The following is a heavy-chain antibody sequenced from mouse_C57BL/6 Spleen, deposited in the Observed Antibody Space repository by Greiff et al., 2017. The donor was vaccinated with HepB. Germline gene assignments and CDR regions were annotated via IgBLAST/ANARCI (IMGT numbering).Heavy chain of an antibody. CDR2: IDPEDGDT. D-gene: IGHD2-2*01. CDR3: TTYFYYGYDVYYFDY. J-gene: IGHJ2*01. Sequence: EVKLMESGAELVRPGASVKLSCTASGFNIKDYYMHWVKQRPEQGLEWIGRIDPEDGDTEYAPKFQGKATMTADTSSNTAYLQLSSLTSEDTAVYYCTTYFYYGYDVYYFDYWGQGTTLTVSS. V-gene: IGHV14-1*01. CDR1: GFNIKDYY.